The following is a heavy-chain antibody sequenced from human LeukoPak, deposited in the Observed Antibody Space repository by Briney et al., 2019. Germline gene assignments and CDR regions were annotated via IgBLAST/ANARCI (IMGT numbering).Heavy chain of an antibody. Sequence: PGGSLRRSWSASGLTVTNAWMNWVRQAPGEGLDWVGRIASKTDGGATDYAAPVKGRFTISRDDSKHTLNLQMNSLKTEDTAVYYCTTGIRGDWGQGTLVTVSS. CDR2: IASKTDGGAT. V-gene: IGHV3-15*04. J-gene: IGHJ4*02. CDR3: TTGIRGD. CDR1: GLTVTNAW. D-gene: IGHD3-10*01.